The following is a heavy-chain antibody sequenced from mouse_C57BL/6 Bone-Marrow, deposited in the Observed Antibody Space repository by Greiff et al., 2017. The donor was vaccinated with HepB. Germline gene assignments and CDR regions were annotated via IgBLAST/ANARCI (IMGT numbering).Heavy chain of an antibody. CDR2: IRLKSDNYAT. D-gene: IGHD2-3*01. CDR1: GFTFSNYW. Sequence: EVMLVESGGGLVQPGGSMKLSCVASGFTFSNYWMNWVRQSPEKGLEWVAQIRLKSDNYATHSAESVKGRFTISSDDSKSSVYLQMSNLRAEDTGIYYCTGDDGYRYWYFDVWGTGTTVTVSS. J-gene: IGHJ1*03. CDR3: TGDDGYRYWYFDV. V-gene: IGHV6-3*01.